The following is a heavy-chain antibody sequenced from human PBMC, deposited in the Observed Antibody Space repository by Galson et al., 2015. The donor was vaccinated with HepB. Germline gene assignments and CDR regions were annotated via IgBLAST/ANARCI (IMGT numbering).Heavy chain of an antibody. Sequence: SVKVSCKASGYTFTSYGISWVRQAPGQGLEWMGWISAYNGNTNYAQKLQGRVTMTTDTSTSTAYMELRSLRSDDTAVYYCARALTASIWGSYRPKYYMDVWGKGTTVTVSS. CDR3: ARALTASIWGSYRPKYYMDV. CDR1: GYTFTSYG. J-gene: IGHJ6*03. CDR2: ISAYNGNT. V-gene: IGHV1-18*01. D-gene: IGHD3-16*02.